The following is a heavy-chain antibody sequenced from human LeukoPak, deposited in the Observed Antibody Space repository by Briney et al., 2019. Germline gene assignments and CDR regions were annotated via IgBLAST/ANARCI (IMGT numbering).Heavy chain of an antibody. CDR1: GFTFSNYA. D-gene: IGHD3-9*01. V-gene: IGHV3-23*01. CDR3: AKWGDYDVLTGYYVSDY. Sequence: GASLRLSCAASGFTFSNYAMSWVRQAPGEGLEWVSAITGGGSGIYYADSMKSRFTISRDSSKNTLYLQINSLRAEDTAVYYCAKWGDYDVLTGYYVSDYWGQGTLVTVSS. J-gene: IGHJ4*02. CDR2: ITGGGSGI.